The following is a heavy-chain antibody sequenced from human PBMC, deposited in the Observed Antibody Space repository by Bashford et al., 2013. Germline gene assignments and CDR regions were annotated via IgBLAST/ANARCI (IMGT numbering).Heavy chain of an antibody. CDR2: IIPIFGTA. V-gene: IGHV1-69*06. Sequence: SVKVSCKASGGTFSSYAISWVRQAPGQGLEWMGGIIPIFGTANYAQKFQGRVTITADKSTSTAYMELSSLRSEDTAVYYCASLSGYSYGYDWYFDLWGRGTLVTVSS. J-gene: IGHJ2*01. CDR1: GGTFSSYA. D-gene: IGHD5-18*01. CDR3: ASLSGYSYGYDWYFDL.